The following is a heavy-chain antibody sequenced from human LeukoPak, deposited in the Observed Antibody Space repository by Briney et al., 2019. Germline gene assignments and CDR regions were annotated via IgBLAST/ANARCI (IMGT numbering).Heavy chain of an antibody. V-gene: IGHV3-64D*06. Sequence: GGSLRLSCSASGFTFSRYAMHWVRQAPGPGLEYVSAISSNGGSTYYADSVKGRFTISRDNSRNTLHLQMSSLRVEDTAVYYCVKDSSSGSYFDYWGQGTLVTGSS. J-gene: IGHJ4*02. CDR1: GFTFSRYA. D-gene: IGHD3-10*01. CDR3: VKDSSSGSYFDY. CDR2: ISSNGGST.